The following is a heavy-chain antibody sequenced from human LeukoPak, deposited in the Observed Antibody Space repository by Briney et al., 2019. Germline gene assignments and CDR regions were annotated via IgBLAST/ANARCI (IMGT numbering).Heavy chain of an antibody. J-gene: IGHJ4*02. CDR1: GYSFPSNW. Sequence: GESLKISCKGSGYSFPSNWIGWVRQMPGKGLEWMGRIDPSDSYTNYSPSFQGHVTISADKSISTAYLQWSSLKASDTAMYYCARYTTGDFDYWGQGTLVTVSS. CDR3: ARYTTGDFDY. CDR2: IDPSDSYT. D-gene: IGHD1-1*01. V-gene: IGHV5-10-1*01.